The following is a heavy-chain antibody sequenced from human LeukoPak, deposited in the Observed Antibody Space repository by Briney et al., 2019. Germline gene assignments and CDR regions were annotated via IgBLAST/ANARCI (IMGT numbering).Heavy chain of an antibody. CDR3: ARDLRAPGYCSSTSCYNPDY. CDR1: GYTFTGYY. V-gene: IGHV1-2*02. Sequence: ASVKVSCKASGYTFTGYYMHWVRQAPGQGLEWMGWINPNSGGTNYAQKFQGRVTMARDTSISTAYMELSRLRSDDTAVYYCARDLRAPGYCSSTSCYNPDYWGQGTLVTVSS. J-gene: IGHJ4*02. CDR2: INPNSGGT. D-gene: IGHD2-2*02.